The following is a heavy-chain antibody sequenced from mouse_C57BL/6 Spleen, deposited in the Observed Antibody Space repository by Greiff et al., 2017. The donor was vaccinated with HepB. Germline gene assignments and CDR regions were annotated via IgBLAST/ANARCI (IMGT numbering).Heavy chain of an antibody. CDR1: GYTFTSYW. CDR2: IYPSDSET. D-gene: IGHD2-3*01. CDR3: ARTLIYDGYFWYFDV. J-gene: IGHJ1*03. V-gene: IGHV1-61*01. Sequence: QVQLQQPGAELVRPGSSVKLSCKASGYTFTSYWMDWVKQRPGQGLEWIGNIYPSDSETHYNQKFKDKATLTVDKSSSTAYMQLSSLTSEDSAVYYCARTLIYDGYFWYFDVWGTVTTVTVSS.